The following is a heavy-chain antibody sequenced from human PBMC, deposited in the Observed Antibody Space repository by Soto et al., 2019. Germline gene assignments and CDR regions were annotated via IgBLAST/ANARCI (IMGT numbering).Heavy chain of an antibody. CDR1: GYTFTSYG. J-gene: IGHJ4*02. CDR2: ISAYNGNT. D-gene: IGHD3-22*01. V-gene: IGHV1-18*01. Sequence: ASVKVSCKASGYTFTSYGISWVRQAPGQGLEWMGWISAYNGNTNYAQKLQGRVTMTTDTSTSTAYMELRSLRSDDTAVYYCARGAPYYYDSSGYDLNPYYFDYWGQGTLVTVSS. CDR3: ARGAPYYYDSSGYDLNPYYFDY.